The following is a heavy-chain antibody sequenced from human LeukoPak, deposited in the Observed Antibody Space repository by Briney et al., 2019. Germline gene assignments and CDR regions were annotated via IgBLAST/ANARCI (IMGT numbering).Heavy chain of an antibody. J-gene: IGHJ4*02. Sequence: PSETLSLTCTVSGGSISSSSYYWGWIRQPPGKGLEWIGSIYYSGSTYYNPSLKSRVTISVDTSKNQFSLKLSSVTAADTAVYYCARDSPYYDSSGYYDYWGQGTLVTVSS. CDR3: ARDSPYYDSSGYYDY. CDR1: GGSISSSSYY. CDR2: IYYSGST. D-gene: IGHD3-22*01. V-gene: IGHV4-39*07.